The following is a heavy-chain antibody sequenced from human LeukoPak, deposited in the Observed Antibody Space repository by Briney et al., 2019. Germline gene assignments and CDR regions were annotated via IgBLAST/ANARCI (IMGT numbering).Heavy chain of an antibody. D-gene: IGHD3-16*01. V-gene: IGHV5-51*01. CDR2: IYPGDSDT. Sequence: GESLKVSCKGSGYSFTSYWIGWVRQMPGKGLEWMGIIYPGDSDTRYSPSFQGQVTISADKSINTAYLQWSSLKASDTALYYCARHVVMATGRYFDYWGQGTLVTVSS. J-gene: IGHJ4*02. CDR3: ARHVVMATGRYFDY. CDR1: GYSFTSYW.